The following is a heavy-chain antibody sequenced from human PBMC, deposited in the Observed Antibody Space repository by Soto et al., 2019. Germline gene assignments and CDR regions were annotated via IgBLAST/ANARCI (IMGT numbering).Heavy chain of an antibody. J-gene: IGHJ6*03. CDR1: GFTFSDYY. D-gene: IGHD2-2*01. CDR2: ISSSGSTI. Sequence: GGSLRLSCAASGFTFSDYYMSWIRQAPGKGLEWVSYISSSGSTIYYADSVKGRFTMSRDNAKNSLYLQMNSLRAEDTAVYYWARYPKDCSSTSCYEVGGNDYYYYYMDVWGKGTTVTVSS. CDR3: ARYPKDCSSTSCYEVGGNDYYYYYMDV. V-gene: IGHV3-11*01.